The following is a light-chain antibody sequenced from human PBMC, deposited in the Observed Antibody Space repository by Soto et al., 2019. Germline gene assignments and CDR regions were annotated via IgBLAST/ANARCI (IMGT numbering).Light chain of an antibody. V-gene: IGKV1-39*01. Sequence: DIQMTQSPSSLSASLGDRVTITCRASQSITSCLNWYQQKPGKAPNLLIYAASTLQSGVPSRFSGSGYGKDFTLTISSMKPEDFANYYCQQSYSTHLTFGGGTKVDIK. J-gene: IGKJ4*01. CDR3: QQSYSTHLT. CDR2: AAS. CDR1: QSITSC.